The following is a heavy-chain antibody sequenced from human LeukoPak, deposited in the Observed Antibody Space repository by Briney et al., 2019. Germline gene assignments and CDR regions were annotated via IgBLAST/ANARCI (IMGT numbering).Heavy chain of an antibody. J-gene: IGHJ6*03. Sequence: SETLSLTCAVYGGSFSGYYWSWIRQPPGKVLEWIGEINHSGSTNYNPSLKSRVTISVDTSKNQFSLKLSSVTAADTAVYYCARAPITMVRDRFVLYYYYMDVWGKGTTVTISS. D-gene: IGHD3-10*01. CDR1: GGSFSGYY. CDR3: ARAPITMVRDRFVLYYYYMDV. V-gene: IGHV4-34*01. CDR2: INHSGST.